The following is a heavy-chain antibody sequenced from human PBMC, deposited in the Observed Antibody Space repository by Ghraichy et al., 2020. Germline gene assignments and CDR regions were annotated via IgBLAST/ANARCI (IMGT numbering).Heavy chain of an antibody. J-gene: IGHJ4*02. CDR3: ARVGSINF. D-gene: IGHD3-16*01. CDR1: GFTFSQYS. CDR2: IARSSTPL. V-gene: IGHV3-48*01. Sequence: SCAASGFTFSQYSMNWVRQAPGKGLEWISYIARSSTPLYYADSVDGRFTVSRDNARNTLFLQMDSLRLEDTAFYYCARVGSINFWGRGTLVTVSS.